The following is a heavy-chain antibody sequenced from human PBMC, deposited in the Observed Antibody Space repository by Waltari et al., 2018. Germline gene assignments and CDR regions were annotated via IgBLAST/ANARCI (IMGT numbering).Heavy chain of an antibody. V-gene: IGHV3-53*01. Sequence: EVQLVESGGGLIQPGGSLRLSCAASGFTVSSNYMSWARQAPGKGLGWVSVIYRGGSTYYADSVKGRFTISRDNSKNPLYLQMNSLRAEDTAVYYCARVFTYYYDSSGYSYFDYWGQGTLVTVSS. J-gene: IGHJ4*02. CDR1: GFTVSSNY. CDR2: IYRGGST. CDR3: ARVFTYYYDSSGYSYFDY. D-gene: IGHD3-22*01.